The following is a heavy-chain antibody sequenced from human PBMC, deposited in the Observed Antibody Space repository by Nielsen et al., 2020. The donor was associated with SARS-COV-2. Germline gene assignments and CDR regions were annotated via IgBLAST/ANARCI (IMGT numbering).Heavy chain of an antibody. V-gene: IGHV1-58*02. Sequence: SVKVSCKASGFTFTSSAMQWVRQARGQRLEWIGWIVVGSGNTYYAQKFQGRVTMTRDTSISTAYMELSRLRSDDTAVYYCATGEATDDAFDAWGQGTMVTVSS. CDR2: IVVGSGNT. CDR3: ATGEATDDAFDA. D-gene: IGHD7-27*01. CDR1: GFTFTSSA. J-gene: IGHJ3*01.